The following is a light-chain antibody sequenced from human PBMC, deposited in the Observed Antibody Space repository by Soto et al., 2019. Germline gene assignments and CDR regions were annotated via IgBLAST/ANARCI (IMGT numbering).Light chain of an antibody. CDR2: DAS. CDR1: QNINTW. CDR3: QQYNTYST. J-gene: IGKJ1*01. Sequence: DIQMTQSPSTLSASVGDRVTITCRASQNINTWLAWYQQKPGKAPKFLIYDASSLENGVASRFSGSGSGTEFTLTISSLQPDDFATYYCQQYNTYSTFGQATKVDIK. V-gene: IGKV1-5*01.